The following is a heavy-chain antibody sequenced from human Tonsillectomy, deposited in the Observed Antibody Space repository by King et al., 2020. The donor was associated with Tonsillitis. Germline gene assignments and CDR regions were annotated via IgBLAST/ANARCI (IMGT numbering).Heavy chain of an antibody. V-gene: IGHV4-59*01. CDR3: ARGHYGGDKPHLFDY. J-gene: IGHJ4*02. Sequence: QMQLQESGPGLVKPSETLSLTCTVSGGSFSSFYWNWIRQPPGKGLEWIGYIYYSGNTNYNPSLKSRVTISVDTSKNQFSLKVSSVTAADTAVYFCARGHYGGDKPHLFDYWGQGTLVTVSS. CDR2: IYYSGNT. CDR1: GGSFSSFY. D-gene: IGHD4-23*01.